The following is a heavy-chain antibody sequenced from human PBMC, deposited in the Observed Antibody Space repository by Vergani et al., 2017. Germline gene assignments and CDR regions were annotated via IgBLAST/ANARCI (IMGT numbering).Heavy chain of an antibody. V-gene: IGHV2-5*04. Sequence: QITLKESGPTLVKPTQTLTLTCTFSGFSLNTRGVSVAWIRQPPGKALDWLALIYWNDDQHYSPSLNNRVTITKDTSKNQVVLTMTNMDYVDTGTYYCVYRKTEWGTTGCFYPFDYYYYMDVWGKGTTVTVSS. D-gene: IGHD1-1*01. CDR2: IYWNDDQ. CDR1: GFSLNTRGVS. J-gene: IGHJ6*03. CDR3: VYRKTEWGTTGCFYPFDYYYYMDV.